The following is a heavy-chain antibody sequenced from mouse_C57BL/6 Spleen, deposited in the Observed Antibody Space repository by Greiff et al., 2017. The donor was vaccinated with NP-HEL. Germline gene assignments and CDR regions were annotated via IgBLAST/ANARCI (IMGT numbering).Heavy chain of an antibody. D-gene: IGHD1-2*01. Sequence: VQLQQPGAELVRPGTSVKLSCKASGYTFTSYWMHWVKQRPGQGLEWIGVIDPSDSYTNYNQKFKGKATLTVDTSSSTAYMQLSSLTSEDSAVYYCARGRRRYAMDYWGQGTSVTVSS. J-gene: IGHJ4*01. V-gene: IGHV1-59*01. CDR2: IDPSDSYT. CDR3: ARGRRRYAMDY. CDR1: GYTFTSYW.